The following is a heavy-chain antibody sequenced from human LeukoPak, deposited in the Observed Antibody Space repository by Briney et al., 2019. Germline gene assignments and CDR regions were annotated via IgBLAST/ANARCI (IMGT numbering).Heavy chain of an antibody. CDR3: ARGFYRVDDAFDI. Sequence: SQTLSLTCAISGDSVSSNSAAWNWIRQSPSRGLEWLGRTYFRSLWYNDYALSVKSRVSINTDTSKNQLSLQLNSVTPEDTAVYYCARGFYRVDDAFDIWGQGTMVTVSS. CDR1: GDSVSSNSAA. D-gene: IGHD3-16*02. J-gene: IGHJ3*02. CDR2: TYFRSLWYN. V-gene: IGHV6-1*01.